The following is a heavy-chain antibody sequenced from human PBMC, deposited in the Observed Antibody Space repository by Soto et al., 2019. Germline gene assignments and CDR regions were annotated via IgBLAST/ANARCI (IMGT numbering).Heavy chain of an antibody. V-gene: IGHV3-11*01. CDR1: GFTFSDYY. CDR3: AKDMYSSSWYFYYYAMDV. J-gene: IGHJ6*02. D-gene: IGHD6-13*01. CDR2: ISSSGSTI. Sequence: GGSLRLSCAASGFTFSDYYMSWIRQAPGKGLEWVSYISSSGSTIYYADSVKGRFTISRDNAKNSLYLQMNSLRAEDTAVYYCAKDMYSSSWYFYYYAMDVWGQGTTVTVSS.